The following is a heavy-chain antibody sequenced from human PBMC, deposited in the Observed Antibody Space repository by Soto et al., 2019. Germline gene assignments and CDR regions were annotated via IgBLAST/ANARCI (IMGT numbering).Heavy chain of an antibody. J-gene: IGHJ4*02. Sequence: SVKVSCKASGGTFSSYAISWVRQAPGQGLEWMGGIIPIFGTANYAQKFQGRVTITADESTSTAYMELSSLRSEDTAVYYCARGNGSGSYGPWVFDYWGQGTLVTVSS. CDR2: IIPIFGTA. V-gene: IGHV1-69*13. D-gene: IGHD5-18*01. CDR3: ARGNGSGSYGPWVFDY. CDR1: GGTFSSYA.